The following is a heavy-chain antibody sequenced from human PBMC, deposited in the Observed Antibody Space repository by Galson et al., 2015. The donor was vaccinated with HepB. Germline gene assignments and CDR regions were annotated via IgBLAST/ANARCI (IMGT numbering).Heavy chain of an antibody. D-gene: IGHD2-15*01. V-gene: IGHV1-18*01. CDR3: ATAVAATIYYYYGMDV. CDR2: ISAYNGNT. J-gene: IGHJ6*02. CDR1: GYTFTSYG. Sequence: SVKVSCKASGYTFTSYGISWVRQAPGQGLEWMGWISAYNGNTNYAQKLQGRVTMTTDTSTSTAYMELRSLRSDDTAVYYCATAVAATIYYYYGMDVWGQGTTVTVSS.